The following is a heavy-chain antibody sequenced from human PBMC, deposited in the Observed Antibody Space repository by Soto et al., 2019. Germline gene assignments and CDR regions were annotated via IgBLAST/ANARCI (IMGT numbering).Heavy chain of an antibody. D-gene: IGHD6-19*01. Sequence: SETLSLTCTVSGGSLGGSPYHWGWIRQPPGKGLEWIGSIDDGAKVYYNPSLRGRVALFVDTSKNQFSLNLKSVTATDTAVYYCALTPPIDVAGPDFWGQGSLVTVSS. CDR3: ALTPPIDVAGPDF. CDR2: IDDGAKV. J-gene: IGHJ4*02. V-gene: IGHV4-39*01. CDR1: GGSLGGSPYH.